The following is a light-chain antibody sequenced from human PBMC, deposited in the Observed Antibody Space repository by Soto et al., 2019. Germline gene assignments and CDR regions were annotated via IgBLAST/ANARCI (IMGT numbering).Light chain of an antibody. CDR3: QKYNGAPRA. CDR1: QDITNS. CDR2: AAS. J-gene: IGKJ1*01. Sequence: DIQMTQSPSSLSASVGDRVTITCRASQDITNSLAWYQQTPGKVPKLLIYAASTLQSGVPSRFSGSGSGTDFTLTISSLQPEDVATYYCQKYNGAPRAFGQGTKVEIK. V-gene: IGKV1-27*01.